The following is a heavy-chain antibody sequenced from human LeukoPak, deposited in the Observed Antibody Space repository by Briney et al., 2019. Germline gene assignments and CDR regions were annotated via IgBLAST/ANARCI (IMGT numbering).Heavy chain of an antibody. Sequence: GGSLRLSCAASGFTVSSNYMSWVRQAPGKGLEWVSVIYSGGSTYYADSVKGRFTISRHNSKNTLYLQMNSLRAEDTAVYYCARSGTIFGVVTPNWFDPWGQGTLVTVSS. CDR2: IYSGGST. V-gene: IGHV3-53*04. D-gene: IGHD3-3*01. CDR1: GFTVSSNY. CDR3: ARSGTIFGVVTPNWFDP. J-gene: IGHJ5*02.